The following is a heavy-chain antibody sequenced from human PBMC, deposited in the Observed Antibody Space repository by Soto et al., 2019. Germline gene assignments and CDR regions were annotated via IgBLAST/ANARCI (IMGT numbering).Heavy chain of an antibody. J-gene: IGHJ3*02. D-gene: IGHD3-22*01. CDR2: IWYDGSNK. CDR3: ARGDYYDSRRYYFHDAFDI. V-gene: IGHV3-33*01. Sequence: QVQLVESGGGVVQPGRSLRLSCAASGFTFSSYGMHWVRQAPGKGLAWVAVIWYDGSNKYYADSVKGRFTISRDSSKNTLYLQMTSGRAEDTAVYYCARGDYYDSRRYYFHDAFDIWGQGTMVTVSS. CDR1: GFTFSSYG.